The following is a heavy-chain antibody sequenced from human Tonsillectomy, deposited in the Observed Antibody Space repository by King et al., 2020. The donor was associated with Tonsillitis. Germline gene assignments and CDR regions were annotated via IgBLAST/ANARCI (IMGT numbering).Heavy chain of an antibody. CDR2: IWYDGSNK. CDR1: GFTFSSYG. J-gene: IGHJ4*02. CDR3: ARGGGYSYGYVLDY. D-gene: IGHD5-18*01. V-gene: IGHV3-33*01. Sequence: VQLVESGGGVVQPGRSLRLSCAASGFTFSSYGMHWVRQAPGKGLEWVAVIWYDGSNKYYADSVKGRFTISRDNSKNTLYLQMNSLRAEDTAVYYCARGGGYSYGYVLDYWGQGTLVTVSS.